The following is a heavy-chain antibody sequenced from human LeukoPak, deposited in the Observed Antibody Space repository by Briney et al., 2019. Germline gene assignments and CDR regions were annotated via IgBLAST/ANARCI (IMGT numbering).Heavy chain of an antibody. J-gene: IGHJ4*02. Sequence: PGGSLRLSCAASGFTFSSYSMNCVRQAPGKGLEWVSSISSSSSYIYYADSVKGRFTFSRDISKNTVYLQMNSLRPEDTAVYFCARTGTYGHYIDSWGQGIQVIVSS. CDR2: ISSSSSYI. D-gene: IGHD1-14*01. CDR1: GFTFSSYS. V-gene: IGHV3-21*04. CDR3: ARTGTYGHYIDS.